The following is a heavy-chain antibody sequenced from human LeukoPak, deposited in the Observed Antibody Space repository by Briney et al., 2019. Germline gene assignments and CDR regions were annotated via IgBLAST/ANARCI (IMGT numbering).Heavy chain of an antibody. CDR1: GGSISSYY. Sequence: PSETLSLTCTVSGGSISSYYWSWIRQPPGKGLEWIGYIYYSGSTNYNPSLKSRVTISVDTSKNQFSLKLRSVTAADTAVYYCARDYGDIPPDWYYDLWGRGTLVTVSS. J-gene: IGHJ2*01. CDR2: IYYSGST. CDR3: ARDYGDIPPDWYYDL. V-gene: IGHV4-59*01. D-gene: IGHD4-17*01.